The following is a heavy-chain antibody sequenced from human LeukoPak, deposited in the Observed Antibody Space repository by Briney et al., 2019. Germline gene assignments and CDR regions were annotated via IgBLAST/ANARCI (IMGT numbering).Heavy chain of an antibody. CDR1: GGSFSGYY. CDR3: ARVPNTPRKRPNYYYYYMDV. CDR2: NNHSGST. Sequence: SETLSLTCAVYGGSFSGYYWSWIRQPPGKGLEWIGENNHSGSTNYNPSLKSRVTISVDTSKNQFSLKLSSVTAADTAVYYCARVPNTPRKRPNYYYYYMDVWGKGTTVTVSS. D-gene: IGHD1-1*01. J-gene: IGHJ6*03. V-gene: IGHV4-34*01.